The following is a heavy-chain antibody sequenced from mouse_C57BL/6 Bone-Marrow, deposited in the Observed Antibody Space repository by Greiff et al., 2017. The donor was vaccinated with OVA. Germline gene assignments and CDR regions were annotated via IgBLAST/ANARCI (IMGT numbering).Heavy chain of an antibody. J-gene: IGHJ3*01. CDR3: ASDGGAWFAY. CDR1: GYTFTSYG. Sequence: QVQLQQSGAELARPGASVKLSCKASGYTFTSYGISWVKQRTGQGLEWIGEIYPRSGNTYYTEKFKGKATLTADKSSSTGYMELRSLTSEDSAVYFCASDGGAWFAYWGQGTLVTVSA. CDR2: IYPRSGNT. V-gene: IGHV1-81*01.